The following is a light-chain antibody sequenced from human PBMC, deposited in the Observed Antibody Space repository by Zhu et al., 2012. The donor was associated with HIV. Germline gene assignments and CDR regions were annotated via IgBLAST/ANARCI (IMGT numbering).Light chain of an antibody. V-gene: IGKV1-39*01. J-gene: IGKJ1*01. Sequence: DIQMTQSPSSLSASVGDRVTITCRASQSIGTYLHWYQQKSGAAPKVLIYSVSSLQSGVPSRFSGSGSGTDFTLTISSLQPEDFATYYCQQTYNSRTFGQGTKVQIK. CDR1: QSIGTY. CDR2: SVS. CDR3: QQTYNSRT.